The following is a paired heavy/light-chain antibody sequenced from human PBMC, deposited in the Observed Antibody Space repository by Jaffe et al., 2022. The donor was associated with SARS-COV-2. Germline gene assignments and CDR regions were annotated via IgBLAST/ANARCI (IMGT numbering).Light chain of an antibody. CDR3: QQYDNLQFT. CDR2: DAS. V-gene: IGKV1-33*01. CDR1: QDISNY. Sequence: DIQMTQSPSSLSASVGDRVTITCQASQDISNYLNWYQQKPGKAPKLLIYDASNLETGVPSRFSGSGSGTDFTFTISSLQPEDIATYYCQQYDNLQFTFGPGTKVDIK. J-gene: IGKJ3*01.
Heavy chain of an antibody. Sequence: QITLKESGPTLVKPTQTLTLTCTFSGFSLSTSGVGVGWIRQPPGKALEWLALIYWNDDKRYSPSLKSRLTITKDTSKNQVVLTMTNMDPVDTATYYCAHSARYYLGYCSSTSCYTSAAFDIWGQGTMVTVSS. CDR3: AHSARYYLGYCSSTSCYTSAAFDI. CDR1: GFSLSTSGVG. V-gene: IGHV2-5*01. D-gene: IGHD2-2*02. CDR2: IYWNDDK. J-gene: IGHJ3*02.